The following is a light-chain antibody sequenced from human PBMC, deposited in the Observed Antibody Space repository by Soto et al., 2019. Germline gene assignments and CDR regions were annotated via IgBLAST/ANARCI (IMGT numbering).Light chain of an antibody. CDR3: SSYAGSSNV. CDR2: EVN. Sequence: QSALTQPPSASGSPGQSVAISCTGTSSDVGGYNYVSWYQQHPGKAPILMIYEVNKRPSGVPDRFSGSKSGNTASLTVSGLQAEDEADYYGSSYAGSSNVVGTGTKLTVL. V-gene: IGLV2-8*01. J-gene: IGLJ1*01. CDR1: SSDVGGYNY.